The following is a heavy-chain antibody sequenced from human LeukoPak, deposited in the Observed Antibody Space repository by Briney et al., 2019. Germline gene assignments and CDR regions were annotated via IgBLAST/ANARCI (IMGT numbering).Heavy chain of an antibody. CDR3: ARVRGYCSSTSCRTSPPDY. Sequence: SETLSLTCTVSGGSISSSSYYWDWIRQPPGKGLEWIGSIYYSGSTNYNPSLKSRVTISVDTSKNQFSLKLSSVTAADTAVYYCARVRGYCSSTSCRTSPPDYWGQGTLVTVSS. V-gene: IGHV4-39*07. D-gene: IGHD2-2*01. J-gene: IGHJ4*02. CDR2: IYYSGST. CDR1: GGSISSSSYY.